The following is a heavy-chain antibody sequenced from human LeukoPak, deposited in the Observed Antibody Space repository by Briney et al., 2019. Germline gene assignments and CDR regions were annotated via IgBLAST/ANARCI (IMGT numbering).Heavy chain of an antibody. D-gene: IGHD1-26*01. V-gene: IGHV1-46*01. Sequence: ASVKLSCKASGYTFTKYYVHWVRQAPGQGLEWMGMINPSDGATTYAQRCQGRVIQNRDMATTTVYMDKSSMSSEDTAVYVGARGERGGLSGSLGGLFASYYTYYYMDVWGRGTTVSVSS. CDR3: ARGERGGLSGSLGGLFASYYTYYYMDV. J-gene: IGHJ6*03. CDR2: INPSDGAT. CDR1: GYTFTKYY.